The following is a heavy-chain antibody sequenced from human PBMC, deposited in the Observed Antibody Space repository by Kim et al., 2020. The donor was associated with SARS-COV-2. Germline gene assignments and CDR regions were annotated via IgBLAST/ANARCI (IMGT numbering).Heavy chain of an antibody. Sequence: GGSLRLSCAASGFTFSSYAMSWVRQAPGKGLEWVSAISGSGGSTYYADSVKGRFTISRDNSKNTLYLQMNSLRAEDTAVDYCAKDIETGIRLAYYYYYYGMDVWGQGTTVTVSS. J-gene: IGHJ6*02. V-gene: IGHV3-23*01. CDR3: AKDIETGIRLAYYYYYYGMDV. CDR2: ISGSGGST. CDR1: GFTFSSYA. D-gene: IGHD1-1*01.